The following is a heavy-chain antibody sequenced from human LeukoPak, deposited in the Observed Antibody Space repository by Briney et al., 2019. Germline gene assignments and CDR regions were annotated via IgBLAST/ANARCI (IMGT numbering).Heavy chain of an antibody. J-gene: IGHJ4*02. CDR3: ARDIDY. Sequence: PGGSLRLSCAASGFTLSSFWMNWVRQAPGKGLVWVSRITSDGRGTTYADSVKGRFTISRDNAKNTLYLQMNSLRAEDTAVYYCARDIDYWGQGTLVTVSS. CDR1: GFTLSSFW. CDR2: ITSDGRGT. V-gene: IGHV3-74*01.